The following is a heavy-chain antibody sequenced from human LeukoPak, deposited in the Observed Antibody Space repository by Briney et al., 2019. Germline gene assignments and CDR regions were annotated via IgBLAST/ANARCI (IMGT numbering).Heavy chain of an antibody. CDR1: GFTFSSYA. CDR2: ISGSGGST. CDR3: AKAGNDYYDSSGYGYFDY. V-gene: IGHV3-23*01. J-gene: IGHJ4*02. Sequence: GGSLRLSCAASGFTFSSYAMSWVRQAPGKGLEWVSAISGSGGSTYYADSVKGRFIISRDNSKNTLYLQMNSLRAEDTAVYYCAKAGNDYYDSSGYGYFDYWGQGTLVTVSS. D-gene: IGHD3-22*01.